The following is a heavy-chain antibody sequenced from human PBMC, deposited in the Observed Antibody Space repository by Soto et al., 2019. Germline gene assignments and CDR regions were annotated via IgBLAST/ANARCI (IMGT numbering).Heavy chain of an antibody. Sequence: PSQTLSLTCAISGDSVSSNSAAWNWISQSPSRGLEWLGRTYYRSKWYNDYAVSVKSRITINPDTSKNQFSLQLNSVTPEDTAVYYCAREEQQLVSWFDPWGQGTLVTVSS. J-gene: IGHJ5*02. CDR3: AREEQQLVSWFDP. CDR1: GDSVSSNSAA. CDR2: TYYRSKWYN. D-gene: IGHD6-13*01. V-gene: IGHV6-1*01.